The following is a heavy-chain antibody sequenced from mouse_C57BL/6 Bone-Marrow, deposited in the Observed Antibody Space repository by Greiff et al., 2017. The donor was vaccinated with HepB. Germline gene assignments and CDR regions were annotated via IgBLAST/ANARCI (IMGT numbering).Heavy chain of an antibody. D-gene: IGHD2-4*01. J-gene: IGHJ2*01. CDR2: IYPGSGNT. CDR1: GYTFTDYY. CDR3: ARGVITTRYCFDY. V-gene: IGHV1-76*01. Sequence: QVQLQQSGAELVRPGASVKLSCKASGYTFTDYYINWVKQRPGQGLEWIARIYPGSGNTYYNEKFKGKATLTAEKSSSTAYMQLSSLTSEDSAVYFCARGVITTRYCFDYWGQGTTLTVSS.